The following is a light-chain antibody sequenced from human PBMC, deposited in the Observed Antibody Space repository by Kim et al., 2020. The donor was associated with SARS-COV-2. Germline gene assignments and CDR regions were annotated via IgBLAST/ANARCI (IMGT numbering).Light chain of an antibody. CDR3: QQYGSSSWT. J-gene: IGKJ1*01. V-gene: IGKV3-20*01. CDR1: QSVSSSY. Sequence: SPGDRATLSCRASQSVSSSYLAWYQQKPGQAPRLLIYGASSRSTGIPDRFSGSGSGTDFPLTISRLEPEDFAVYYCQQYGSSSWTFGQGTKVDIK. CDR2: GAS.